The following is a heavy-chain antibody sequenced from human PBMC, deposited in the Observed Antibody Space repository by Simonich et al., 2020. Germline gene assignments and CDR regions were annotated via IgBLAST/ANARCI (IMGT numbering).Heavy chain of an antibody. V-gene: IGHV3-23*01. D-gene: IGHD1-7*01. CDR3: AKRSGVSITGTFDY. J-gene: IGHJ4*02. Sequence: EVQLLESGGGLVQPGGSLRLSCAASGFTFSSYDMSWVRQGPGKGLEWVSASRCSGGSTYYADSVKGRFTISKDNSKNTLYLQMNSLRAEDTAVYYCAKRSGVSITGTFDYWGQGTLVTVSS. CDR2: SRCSGGST. CDR1: GFTFSSYD.